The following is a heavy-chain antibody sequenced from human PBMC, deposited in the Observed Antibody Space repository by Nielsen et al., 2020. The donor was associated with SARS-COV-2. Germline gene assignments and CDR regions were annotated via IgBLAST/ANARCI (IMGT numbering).Heavy chain of an antibody. J-gene: IGHJ6*02. Sequence: GESLKISCAASGFTFSDYYMSWIRQAPGKGLEWVSYISSSSSYTNYADSVKGRFTISRDNAKNSLYLQMNSLRAEDTALYYCAKDISSLSGGMDVWGQGTTVTVSS. V-gene: IGHV3-11*05. CDR3: AKDISSLSGGMDV. CDR2: ISSSSSYT. CDR1: GFTFSDYY. D-gene: IGHD2/OR15-2a*01.